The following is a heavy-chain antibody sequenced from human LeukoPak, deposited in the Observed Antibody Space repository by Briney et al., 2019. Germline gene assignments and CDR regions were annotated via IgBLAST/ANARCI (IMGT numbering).Heavy chain of an antibody. J-gene: IGHJ4*02. Sequence: SETLSLTCTVSGGSISSYYWSGVRQSPGKGLERIGYIYYSGIPYYTPSLTSRVTISVDTSKNQFSLRLTSVTAADTAVYYCARHGSRAVAGYFDYWGQGTLVTVSS. CDR1: GGSISSYY. CDR2: IYYSGIP. D-gene: IGHD6-19*01. CDR3: ARHGSRAVAGYFDY. V-gene: IGHV4-59*08.